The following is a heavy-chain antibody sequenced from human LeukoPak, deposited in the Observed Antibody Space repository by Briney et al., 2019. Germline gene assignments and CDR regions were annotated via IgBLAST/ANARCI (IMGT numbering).Heavy chain of an antibody. CDR2: ITFTGGNT. CDR3: AKDGGSIAAQYDY. J-gene: IGHJ4*02. CDR1: GFTFSDYA. V-gene: IGHV3-23*01. D-gene: IGHD2-15*01. Sequence: GGSLRLSCEASGFTFSDYAMSWVRQAPGKGLEWVSSITFTGGNTYYADSVRGRFTISRDNSKNTLYLQMNSLRVDDTAVFYCAKDGGSIAAQYDYWGQGALVTVPS.